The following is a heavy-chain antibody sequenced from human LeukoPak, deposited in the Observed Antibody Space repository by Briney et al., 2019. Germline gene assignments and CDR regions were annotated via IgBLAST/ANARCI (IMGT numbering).Heavy chain of an antibody. CDR2: IKQDGSEK. J-gene: IGHJ3*02. Sequence: PGGSLRLSCAASGFTFSSYWMSWVRQAPGKGLEWVANIKQDGSEKYYVDSVKGRFTISRDNAKNSLYLQMNSLRAEDTAVYYCARDSRSSSWYSDAFDIWGQGTMVTVSS. D-gene: IGHD6-13*01. V-gene: IGHV3-7*01. CDR1: GFTFSSYW. CDR3: ARDSRSSSWYSDAFDI.